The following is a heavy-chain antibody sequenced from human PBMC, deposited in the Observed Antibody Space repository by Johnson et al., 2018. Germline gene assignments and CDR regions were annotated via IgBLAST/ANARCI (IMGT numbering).Heavy chain of an antibody. CDR2: IYDSGST. V-gene: IGHV4-59*01. D-gene: IGHD3-10*01. CDR1: SGSIRRYY. J-gene: IGHJ3*02. CDR3: ARDRNRITSHAFDI. Sequence: QVQLQESGPGLVKPAETLSLTCTVSSGSIRRYYWSWIRQPPGKGLEWIGYIYDSGSTNYNPSLKSRVDISLHTSKNKFSLKLSSVTAADTAGYYRARDRNRITSHAFDIWGQGTMVTVSS.